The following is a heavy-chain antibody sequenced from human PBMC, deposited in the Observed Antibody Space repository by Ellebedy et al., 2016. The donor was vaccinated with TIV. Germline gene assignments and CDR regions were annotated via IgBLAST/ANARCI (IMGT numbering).Heavy chain of an antibody. V-gene: IGHV3-53*01. CDR3: AVVDFC. J-gene: IGHJ4*02. CDR1: GFAVNGYY. CDR2: IFTSDVT. Sequence: GESLKISCAASGFAVNGYYITWVRQAPGKGLDWVSVIFTSDVTSYTDSVRGRFTISRDTYKNTVYLQMNSLRVEDTAIYYCAVVDFCWGQGTPVTVSS. D-gene: IGHD2-15*01.